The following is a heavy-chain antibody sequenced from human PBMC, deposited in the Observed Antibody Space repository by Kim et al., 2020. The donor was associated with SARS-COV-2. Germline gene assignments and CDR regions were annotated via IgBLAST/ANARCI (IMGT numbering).Heavy chain of an antibody. J-gene: IGHJ4*02. CDR3: ARGDDYGAPTDY. Sequence: YYNPSLKSRVTISVDTSKNQFSLKLSSVTAADTAVYYCARGDDYGAPTDYWGQGTLVTVSS. D-gene: IGHD4-17*01. V-gene: IGHV4-31*02.